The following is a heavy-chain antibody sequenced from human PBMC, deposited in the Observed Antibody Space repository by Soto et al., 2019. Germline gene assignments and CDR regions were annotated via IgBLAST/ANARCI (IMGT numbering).Heavy chain of an antibody. CDR1: GFTFSSYW. D-gene: IGHD5-12*01. CDR3: ARDRDGYDYYYYGMDV. Sequence: HPGGSLRLSCAASGFTFSSYWMSWVRQAPGKGLEWVANIKQDGSEKYYVDSVKGRFTISRDNAKNSLYLQMNSLRAEDTAVYYCARDRDGYDYYYYGMDVWGQGTTVTVSS. CDR2: IKQDGSEK. V-gene: IGHV3-7*01. J-gene: IGHJ6*02.